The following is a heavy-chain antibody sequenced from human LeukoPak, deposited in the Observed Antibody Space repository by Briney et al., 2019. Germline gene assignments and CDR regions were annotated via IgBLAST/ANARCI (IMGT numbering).Heavy chain of an antibody. Sequence: ASVKVSCKASGFTFSGHYMHCVRQAPGQGLEWMAWISPNSGGTNYVQKFQGRVTVTRDTSISTDYMEISGLTSDDTALYYCAREPSGSGGYDYWGQGTLVTVSS. J-gene: IGHJ4*02. CDR1: GFTFSGHY. CDR3: AREPSGSGGYDY. V-gene: IGHV1-2*02. D-gene: IGHD3-10*01. CDR2: ISPNSGGT.